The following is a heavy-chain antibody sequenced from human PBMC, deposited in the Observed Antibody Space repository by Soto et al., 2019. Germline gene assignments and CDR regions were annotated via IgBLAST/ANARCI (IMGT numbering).Heavy chain of an antibody. CDR1: GGSINNYW. J-gene: IGHJ1*01. Sequence: PSETLSLTCSVSGGSINNYWWSWIRQPAGKGLEWIGRVYSSGTTDYNPSLNSRATMSVETSKNQFSLKLSSVTAADTAVYYCARDIGSYAYGEGYWGQGTLVTVSS. CDR3: ARDIGSYAYGEGY. V-gene: IGHV4-4*07. CDR2: VYSSGTT. D-gene: IGHD3-10*01.